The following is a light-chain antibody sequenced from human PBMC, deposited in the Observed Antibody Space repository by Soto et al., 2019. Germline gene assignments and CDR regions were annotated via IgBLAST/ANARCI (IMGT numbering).Light chain of an antibody. V-gene: IGKV1-39*01. CDR1: QIISSY. Sequence: DIHMTQSPSALSASIVAVVIITCRASQIISSYLNWYQQKPGKVPKLLIYASTNVQTGVPSRFSGRGAGTDFTFTISSLQPEDFATYYCQQTYSAPITFGQGTRLEIK. CDR2: AST. J-gene: IGKJ5*01. CDR3: QQTYSAPIT.